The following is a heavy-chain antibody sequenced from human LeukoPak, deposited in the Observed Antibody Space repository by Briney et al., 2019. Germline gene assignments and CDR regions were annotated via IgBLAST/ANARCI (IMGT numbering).Heavy chain of an antibody. Sequence: GGSLRLSCAASGFTFSDYYMSWIRQAPGKGREWVSYISSSSSYTNYADSVKGRFTISRDNAKNSLYLQMNSLRAEDTAVYYCAREESIAAAPGAFDIWGQGTMVTVSS. CDR3: AREESIAAAPGAFDI. CDR1: GFTFSDYY. D-gene: IGHD6-13*01. V-gene: IGHV3-11*06. J-gene: IGHJ3*02. CDR2: ISSSSSYT.